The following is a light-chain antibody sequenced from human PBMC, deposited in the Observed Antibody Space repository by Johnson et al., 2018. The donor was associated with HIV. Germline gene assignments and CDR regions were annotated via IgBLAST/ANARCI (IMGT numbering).Light chain of an antibody. CDR1: SSNIGNNY. J-gene: IGLJ1*01. CDR2: ENN. Sequence: QSVLSQPPSVSAAPGQKVTISCSGSSSNIGNNYVSWYQQLPGTAPKLLIYENNKRPSGIPDRFSGSKSGTSATLGIAGLQTGDEADYDCGTWDNSLKAEVFGTGTKVTVL. V-gene: IGLV1-51*02. CDR3: GTWDNSLKAEV.